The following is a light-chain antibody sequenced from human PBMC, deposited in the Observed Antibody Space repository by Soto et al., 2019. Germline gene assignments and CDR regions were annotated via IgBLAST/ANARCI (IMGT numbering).Light chain of an antibody. CDR3: QQFGTSPTMYT. V-gene: IGKV3-20*01. Sequence: EIVLTQSPGTLSLSPGERATLSCRASQSVSSNYLAWYQQKPGQAPRLLIYSASSRAAGIPDRFSCSGSGTAFTLTISRLEPEDVAVYFCQQFGTSPTMYTFGQGTKLEIK. CDR1: QSVSSNY. J-gene: IGKJ2*01. CDR2: SAS.